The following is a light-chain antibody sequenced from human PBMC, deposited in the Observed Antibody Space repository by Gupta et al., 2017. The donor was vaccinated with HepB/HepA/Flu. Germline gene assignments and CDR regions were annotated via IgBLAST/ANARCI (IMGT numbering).Light chain of an antibody. Sequence: SYVLTQPPSESVAPGETATISCGGNSIGSTNVHWYQQKPGQAPVLVVYDDDDRPSGIPERIPGSKSGITATLTIGRVEAGDEADYYCQVWDESSEHVVFGGGTKLTVL. CDR3: QVWDESSEHVV. J-gene: IGLJ2*01. CDR1: SIGSTN. V-gene: IGLV3-21*02. CDR2: DDD.